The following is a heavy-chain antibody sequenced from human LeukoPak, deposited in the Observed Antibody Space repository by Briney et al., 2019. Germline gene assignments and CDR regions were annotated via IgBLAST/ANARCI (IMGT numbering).Heavy chain of an antibody. CDR2: IKQDGSEK. J-gene: IGHJ4*02. V-gene: IGHV3-7*01. D-gene: IGHD3-3*01. Sequence: GGSLRLSCAASGFTFSSYWMSWVRQAPGKGLEGVANIKQDGSEKYYVDSVKGRFTISRDNAKNSLYLQMNSLRAEDTAVYYCARGGYDFWSGYLFDYWGQGTLVTVSS. CDR1: GFTFSSYW. CDR3: ARGGYDFWSGYLFDY.